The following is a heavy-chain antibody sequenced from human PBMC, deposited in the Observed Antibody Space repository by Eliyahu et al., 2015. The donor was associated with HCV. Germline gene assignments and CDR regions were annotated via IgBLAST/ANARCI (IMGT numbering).Heavy chain of an antibody. Sequence: QVQLQESGPGLVKPSETLSLTCTVSGGSISSYYWSWIRQPPGKGLEWIGYIYYSGSTNYNPSLKSRVTISVDTSKNQFSLKLSSVTAADTAVYYCARGESSGGSDRGSVSIPYYYYGMDVWGQGTTVTVSS. J-gene: IGHJ6*02. D-gene: IGHD2-15*01. V-gene: IGHV4-59*01. CDR1: GGSISSYY. CDR3: ARGESSGGSDRGSVSIPYYYYGMDV. CDR2: IYYSGST.